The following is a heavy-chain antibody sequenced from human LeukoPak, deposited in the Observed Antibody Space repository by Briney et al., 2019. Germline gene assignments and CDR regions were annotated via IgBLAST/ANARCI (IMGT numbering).Heavy chain of an antibody. CDR1: GFTFSCYW. D-gene: IGHD3-10*01. CDR2: LNGDGSAT. Sequence: GGSLRLSCAASGFTFSCYWMHWVRQAPGKGLVWVSRLNGDGSATTYADSVKGRFTISRDNAKNTLYLQMNSLRAEDTAVYYCYVSGSYLREVDAFDIWGQGTMVTVSS. CDR3: YVSGSYLREVDAFDI. V-gene: IGHV3-74*01. J-gene: IGHJ3*02.